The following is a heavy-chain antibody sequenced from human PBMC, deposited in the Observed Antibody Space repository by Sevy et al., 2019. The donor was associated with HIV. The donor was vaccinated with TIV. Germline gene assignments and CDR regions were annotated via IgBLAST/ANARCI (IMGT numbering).Heavy chain of an antibody. J-gene: IGHJ4*02. CDR1: GYTLTQLS. CDR2: FDPEDGET. Sequence: ASVKVSCKVSGYTLTQLSMHSVRQAPGKGLEWMGSFDPEDGETLYAQKFQGRVTMTEDTSTDTAYMELRSLRSEDTAVYYCATTKDYYDSSGSPFDYWGQGTLVTVSS. V-gene: IGHV1-24*01. CDR3: ATTKDYYDSSGSPFDY. D-gene: IGHD3-22*01.